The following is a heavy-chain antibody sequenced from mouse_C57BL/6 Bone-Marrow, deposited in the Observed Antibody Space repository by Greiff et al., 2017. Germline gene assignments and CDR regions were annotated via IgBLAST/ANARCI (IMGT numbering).Heavy chain of an antibody. Sequence: EVKLQESGGDLVKPGGSLKLSCAASGFTFSSYGMSWVRQTPDKRLEWVATISSGGSYTYYPDSVKGRFTISRDNAKNTLYLQMSSLKSEDTAMYYCARKGYGSSYGYFDVWGTGTTVTVSS. J-gene: IGHJ1*03. D-gene: IGHD1-1*01. CDR1: GFTFSSYG. CDR2: ISSGGSYT. V-gene: IGHV5-6*01. CDR3: ARKGYGSSYGYFDV.